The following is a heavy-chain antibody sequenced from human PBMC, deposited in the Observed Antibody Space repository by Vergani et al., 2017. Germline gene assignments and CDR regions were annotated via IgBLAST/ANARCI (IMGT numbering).Heavy chain of an antibody. CDR1: GFTFGDYA. J-gene: IGHJ4*02. D-gene: IGHD1-26*01. V-gene: IGHV3-49*03. Sequence: EVQLVESGGGLVQPGRSLRLSCTASGFTFGDYAMSWFRQAPGKGLEWVGFIRSKAYGGTTEYAVSVKGRFTISRDDSKRIAYLQMNSLKTEDTAVYYCTREPASLRVGATRFDYWGQGTLVTVSS. CDR2: IRSKAYGGTT. CDR3: TREPASLRVGATRFDY.